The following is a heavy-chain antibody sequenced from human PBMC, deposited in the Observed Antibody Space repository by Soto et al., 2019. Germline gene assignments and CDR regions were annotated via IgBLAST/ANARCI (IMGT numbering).Heavy chain of an antibody. J-gene: IGHJ4*02. CDR1: GLTFSSYG. Sequence: QVQLVESGGGVVQPGRSLRLSCAASGLTFSSYGMHWVRRAPGKGLDWVALIWYDGSNKYYGDSVKGRFTISRDNSKNTLYLQMNSLRAEDTAVYYCARDYGSGMDCWGQGTLVTVSS. V-gene: IGHV3-33*01. CDR3: ARDYGSGMDC. CDR2: IWYDGSNK. D-gene: IGHD3-10*01.